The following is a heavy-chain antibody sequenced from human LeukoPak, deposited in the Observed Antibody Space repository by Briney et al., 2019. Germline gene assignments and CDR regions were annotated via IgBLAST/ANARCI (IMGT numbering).Heavy chain of an antibody. D-gene: IGHD3-3*01. V-gene: IGHV4-59*08. CDR2: IYYSGST. Sequence: PSETLSLTCTVSGGSISSYYWSWIRQPPGKGLEWIGYIYYSGSTNYNPSLKSRVTISVDTSKNQFSLKLSSVTAADTAVYYCARAAPRITIFGVVIMGPFDYWGQGTLVTVSS. J-gene: IGHJ4*02. CDR1: GGSISSYY. CDR3: ARAAPRITIFGVVIMGPFDY.